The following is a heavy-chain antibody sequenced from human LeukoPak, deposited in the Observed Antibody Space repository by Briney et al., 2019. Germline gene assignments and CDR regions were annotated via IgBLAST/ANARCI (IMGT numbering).Heavy chain of an antibody. CDR1: GFTFSSYA. D-gene: IGHD3-3*01. V-gene: IGHV3-23*01. J-gene: IGHJ4*02. Sequence: GGSLRLSRAASGFTFSSYAMNWVRQAPGKGLDWVSAISGGGISTYYADSVKGRFTISRDNSKNMLYLQMNSLRAEDTAVYYCAKDDSGYYKGVDYWGQGAQVTVSS. CDR2: ISGGGIST. CDR3: AKDDSGYYKGVDY.